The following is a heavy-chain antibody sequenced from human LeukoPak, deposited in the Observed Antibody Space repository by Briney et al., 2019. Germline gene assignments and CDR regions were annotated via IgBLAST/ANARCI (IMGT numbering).Heavy chain of an antibody. CDR2: IYTSGST. D-gene: IGHD5-18*01. CDR3: ARDVEYSSDYYYYYMDV. V-gene: IGHV4-4*07. CDR1: GGSVSNYY. J-gene: IGHJ6*03. Sequence: SETLSLTCTVSGGSVSNYYWSWIRQPAGKGLEWIGRIYTSGSTNYNPSLKSRVTMSVDTSKNQFSLKLSSVTAADTAVYYCARDVEYSSDYYYYYMDVWGKGTTVTVSS.